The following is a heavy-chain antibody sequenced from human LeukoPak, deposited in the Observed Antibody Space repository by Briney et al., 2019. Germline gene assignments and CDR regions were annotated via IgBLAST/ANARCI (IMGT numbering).Heavy chain of an antibody. V-gene: IGHV7-4-1*02. J-gene: IGHJ4*02. CDR2: VNTNTGNP. CDR1: GHTFTSYA. D-gene: IGHD6-19*01. CDR3: ARSSSSRWYYFDY. Sequence: ASVKVSCKASGHTFTSYAMNWVRQAPGQGLEWMGWVNTNTGNPTYAQGFTGRFVFSLDTSVSTAYLQISSLKAEDTAVYYCARSSSSRWYYFDYGDQGPRDPVSS.